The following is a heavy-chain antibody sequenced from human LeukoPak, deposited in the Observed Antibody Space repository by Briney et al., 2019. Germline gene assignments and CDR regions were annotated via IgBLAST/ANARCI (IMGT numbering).Heavy chain of an antibody. J-gene: IGHJ4*02. CDR3: MREDIVVVVAAIDN. V-gene: IGHV4-59*12. D-gene: IGHD2-15*01. CDR2: IYYSGST. CDR1: GGSISSYY. Sequence: KASETLSLTCTVSGGSISSYYWSWIRQPPGKGLERIGYIYYSGSTNYNPSLKSRVTISVDTSKNQFSLKLSSVTAADTAVYYCMREDIVVVVAAIDNWGQGTLVTVSS.